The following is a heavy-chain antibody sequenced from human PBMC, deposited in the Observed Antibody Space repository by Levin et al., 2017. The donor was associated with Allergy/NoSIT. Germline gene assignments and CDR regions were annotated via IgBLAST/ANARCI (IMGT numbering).Heavy chain of an antibody. CDR2: ISGSGGST. CDR3: AKDEGNDYGDYYFDY. Sequence: GESLKISCAASGFTFSSYAMSWVRQAPGKGLEWVSAISGSGGSTYYADSVKGRFTISRDNSKNTLYLQMNSLRAEDTAVYYCAKDEGNDYGDYYFDYWGQGTLVTVSS. V-gene: IGHV3-23*01. J-gene: IGHJ4*02. D-gene: IGHD4-17*01. CDR1: GFTFSSYA.